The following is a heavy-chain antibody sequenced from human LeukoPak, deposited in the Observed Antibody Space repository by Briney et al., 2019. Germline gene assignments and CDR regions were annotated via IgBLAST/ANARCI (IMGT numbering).Heavy chain of an antibody. Sequence: PGGSLRLSCAASGFTFRELYMDWVRQAPGKGLEWVGRIRNKANRYTTEYAASVKGRFSISRDDSKSLLYLQMKSLRTEDTAIYYCTTLTYYNDSRMDVFDIWGQGTMVTVSS. CDR3: TTLTYYNDSRMDVFDI. V-gene: IGHV3-72*01. J-gene: IGHJ3*02. CDR2: IRNKANRYTT. D-gene: IGHD3-22*01. CDR1: GFTFRELY.